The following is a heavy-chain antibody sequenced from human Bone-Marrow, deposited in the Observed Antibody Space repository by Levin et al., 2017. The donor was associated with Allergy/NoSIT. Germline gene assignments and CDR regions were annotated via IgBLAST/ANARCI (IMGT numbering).Heavy chain of an antibody. V-gene: IGHV4-34*01. CDR2: INHRGSV. CDR3: ARSSGWSPNWFDP. D-gene: IGHD6-19*01. CDR1: SGSLRGYS. J-gene: IGHJ5*02. Sequence: SETLSLTCDVSSGSLRGYSWNWIRQSPGKGLEWIGEINHRGSVNYNPSLKSRVTISIDTSKNQFSLNLKSGTAADTAVYFCARSSGWSPNWFDPWGQGTLVTVSS.